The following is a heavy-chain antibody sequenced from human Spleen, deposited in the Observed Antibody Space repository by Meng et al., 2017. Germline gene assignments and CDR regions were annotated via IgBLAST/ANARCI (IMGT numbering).Heavy chain of an antibody. CDR2: IIPIRRTA. CDR1: GGTFSSYA. D-gene: IGHD5-24*01. CDR3: ARDYEQWLQFKGFAY. V-gene: IGHV1-69*13. Sequence: SVKVSCKASGGTFSSYAISWVRQAPGQGLEWMGGIIPIRRTANYAQKFQGRVAITADEYTDTAYLEIYGLTSEDTAVYYCARDYEQWLQFKGFAYWGQGTLVTVSS. J-gene: IGHJ4*02.